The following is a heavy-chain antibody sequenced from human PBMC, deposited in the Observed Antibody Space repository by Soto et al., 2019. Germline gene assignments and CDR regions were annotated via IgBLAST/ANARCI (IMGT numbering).Heavy chain of an antibody. D-gene: IGHD4-17*01. Sequence: QVQLVESGGGVVQPGGSLRLSCTASGFTFTTFGIHWVRQAPGKGLEWVALISYVGHNKYYSDSVKGRFTISRDNYKNTLSLQMNSLRAEDTAVYYWAKELQSYGDNNYYFYGMDVWGQGTTVSVSS. CDR1: GFTFTTFG. CDR3: AKELQSYGDNNYYFYGMDV. J-gene: IGHJ6*02. V-gene: IGHV3-30*18. CDR2: ISYVGHNK.